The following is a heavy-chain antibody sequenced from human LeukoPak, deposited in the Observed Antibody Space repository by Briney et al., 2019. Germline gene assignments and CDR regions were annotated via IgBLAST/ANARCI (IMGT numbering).Heavy chain of an antibody. Sequence: GRSLKLSCAASGFTFSSYAMHWVRQAPGKGLEWVAVISYDGSNKYYADSVKGRFTISRDNSRNTLYLQMNSLRAEDTAMYYCARRTGGSAWYSLVDYWGQGTLVTVSS. V-gene: IGHV3-30-3*01. CDR1: GFTFSSYA. D-gene: IGHD6-19*01. J-gene: IGHJ4*02. CDR2: ISYDGSNK. CDR3: ARRTGGSAWYSLVDY.